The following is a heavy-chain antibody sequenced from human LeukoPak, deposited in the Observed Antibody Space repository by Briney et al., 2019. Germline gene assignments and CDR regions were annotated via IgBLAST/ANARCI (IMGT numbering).Heavy chain of an antibody. Sequence: ASVKVSCKASGYTFTGYYMHWVRQAPGQGLEWMGWINPNSGGTNYAQKFQGGVTMTRDTSISTAYMELSRLRSDDTAVYYCARDLLRYSSGWYGYWGQGTLVTVSS. V-gene: IGHV1-2*02. CDR3: ARDLLRYSSGWYGY. J-gene: IGHJ4*02. D-gene: IGHD6-19*01. CDR1: GYTFTGYY. CDR2: INPNSGGT.